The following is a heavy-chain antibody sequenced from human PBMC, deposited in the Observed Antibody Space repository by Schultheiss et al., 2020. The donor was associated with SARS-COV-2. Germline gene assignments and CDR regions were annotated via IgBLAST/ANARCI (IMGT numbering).Heavy chain of an antibody. D-gene: IGHD3-3*01. CDR1: GFTFSSYG. Sequence: GGSLRLSCAASGFTFSSYGMHWVRQAPGKGLEWVSAISGSGGSTYYADSVKGRFTISRDNSKNTLYLQMNSLRAEDTAVYYCAKAVRFLEWLLPEGNYYFDYWGQGTLVTVSS. CDR2: ISGSGGST. J-gene: IGHJ4*02. CDR3: AKAVRFLEWLLPEGNYYFDY. V-gene: IGHV3-23*01.